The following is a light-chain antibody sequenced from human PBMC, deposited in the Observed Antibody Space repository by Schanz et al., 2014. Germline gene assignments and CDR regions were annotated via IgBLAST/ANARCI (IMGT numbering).Light chain of an antibody. J-gene: IGLJ1*01. Sequence: QSALTQPASVSGSPGQSITISCTGTSSDVGSYNYVSWYQQHPGKAPKLMISAVSDRPSGVSNRFSGSKSGNTASLTISGVQAEDEADYYCFSYAGSGLDVFGTGTKLTVL. CDR3: FSYAGSGLDV. CDR1: SSDVGSYNY. V-gene: IGLV2-23*02. CDR2: AVS.